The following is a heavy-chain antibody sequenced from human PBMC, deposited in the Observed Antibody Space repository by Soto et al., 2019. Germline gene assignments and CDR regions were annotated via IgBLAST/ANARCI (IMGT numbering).Heavy chain of an antibody. Sequence: QVQLVQSGAEVKKPGASVKVSCKASGYTFTSYGISWVRQAPGQGLEWMGWITANNGNTNYAQKLQGRVTLTADTSTSTAYMELRSLRSDDTAVYYCTRGYDYLWGSYRHFDYWGQGTLVTVSS. V-gene: IGHV1-18*01. CDR2: ITANNGNT. CDR3: TRGYDYLWGSYRHFDY. D-gene: IGHD3-16*02. J-gene: IGHJ4*02. CDR1: GYTFTSYG.